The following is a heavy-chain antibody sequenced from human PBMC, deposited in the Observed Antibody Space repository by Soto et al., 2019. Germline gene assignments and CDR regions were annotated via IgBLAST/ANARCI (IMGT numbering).Heavy chain of an antibody. CDR2: ISSSSSYI. CDR3: ARGFEWPNYMDV. V-gene: IGHV3-21*01. D-gene: IGHD3-3*01. J-gene: IGHJ6*03. Sequence: EVQLVESGGGLVKPGGSLRLSCAASGFTFSSYSMNWVRQAPGKGLEWVSSISSSSSYINYADSLQGRFTISRDNARNSLYLQMNSLRAEDTAVYYGARGFEWPNYMDVWGKGTTVTVSS. CDR1: GFTFSSYS.